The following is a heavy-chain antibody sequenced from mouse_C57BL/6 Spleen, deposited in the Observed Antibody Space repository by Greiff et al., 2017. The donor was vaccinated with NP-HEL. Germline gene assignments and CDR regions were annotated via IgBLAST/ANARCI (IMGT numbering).Heavy chain of an antibody. Sequence: VQGVESGAELVKPGASVKIFCKASGYAFSSYWMNWVKQRPGKGLEWIGQIYPGDGDTNYNGKFKGKATLTADKSSSTAYMQLSSLTSEDSAVYFCARSPYYYGSTLYAMDYWGQGTSVTVSS. D-gene: IGHD1-1*01. CDR3: ARSPYYYGSTLYAMDY. V-gene: IGHV1-80*01. J-gene: IGHJ4*01. CDR1: GYAFSSYW. CDR2: IYPGDGDT.